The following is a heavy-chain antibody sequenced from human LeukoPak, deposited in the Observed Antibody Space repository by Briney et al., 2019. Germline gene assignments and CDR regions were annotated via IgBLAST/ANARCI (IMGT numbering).Heavy chain of an antibody. V-gene: IGHV4-34*01. CDR2: INHSGST. J-gene: IGHJ6*02. CDR1: GGSFSGYY. Sequence: SETLSLTCAVYGGSFSGYYWSWIRQPPGKGLEWIGEINHSGSTNYNPSLKSRVTISVDTSKNQFPLKLSSVTAADTAVYYCARSGGYYYYYYGMDVWGQGTTVTVSS. D-gene: IGHD2-15*01. CDR3: ARSGGYYYYYYGMDV.